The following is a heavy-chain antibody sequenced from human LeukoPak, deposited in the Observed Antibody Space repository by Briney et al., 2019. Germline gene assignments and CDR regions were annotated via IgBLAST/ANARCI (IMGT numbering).Heavy chain of an antibody. J-gene: IGHJ4*02. Sequence: ASVKVSCKASGYTFTSYGMSGLRQAPGQGLEWMGWISAYNGNTNYAQKLQGRVTMTTDTSTSTAYMELRSLRSDDTAVYYCARVQYYDFWSGYVNFDYWGQGTLVTVSS. V-gene: IGHV1-18*01. D-gene: IGHD3-3*01. CDR2: ISAYNGNT. CDR3: ARVQYYDFWSGYVNFDY. CDR1: GYTFTSYG.